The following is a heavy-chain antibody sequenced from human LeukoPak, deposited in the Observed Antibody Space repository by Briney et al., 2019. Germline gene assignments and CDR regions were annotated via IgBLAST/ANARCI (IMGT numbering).Heavy chain of an antibody. D-gene: IGHD3-22*01. V-gene: IGHV3-20*04. CDR3: ARDAGRNYDSSGYYSH. J-gene: IGHJ4*02. Sequence: GGSLRLSCAASGFTFDDYGMSWVRQAPGKGLEWVSGINWNGGSTGYADSVKGRFTISRDNAKNSLYLQMNSLRAEDTALYYCARDAGRNYDSSGYYSHWGQGTLVTVSS. CDR1: GFTFDDYG. CDR2: INWNGGST.